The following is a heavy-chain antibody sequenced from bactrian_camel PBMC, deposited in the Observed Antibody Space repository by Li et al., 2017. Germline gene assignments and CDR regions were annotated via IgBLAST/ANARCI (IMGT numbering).Heavy chain of an antibody. CDR1: GFTFSNYD. D-gene: IGHD3*01. V-gene: IGHV3S40*01. CDR2: ITTGDRFT. Sequence: DVQLVESGGGLVQPGGSLRLSCAASGFTFSNYDMSWVRQAPGKEREGVAAITTGDRFTYYADSVKGRFTISQDNAKMTLYLQMTSLNAEDTAKYYCAADRRNYCFSDWASRNYNDWGQGTQVTVS. CDR3: AADRRNYCFSDWASRNYND. J-gene: IGHJ4*01.